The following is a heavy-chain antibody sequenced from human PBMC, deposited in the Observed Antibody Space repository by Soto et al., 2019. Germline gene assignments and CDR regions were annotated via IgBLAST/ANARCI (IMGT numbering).Heavy chain of an antibody. Sequence: GSLILSCAASALTFSSYGMHLVRHTPGKGLVWVSRMNEDGGTTDYADSVKGRFTISRDNAKNTLYLQMNSLRVVDTAVYSCASDLSGRADGWGQGTTVTIS. D-gene: IGHD3-10*01. CDR2: MNEDGGTT. CDR3: ASDLSGRADG. J-gene: IGHJ6*02. CDR1: ALTFSSYG. V-gene: IGHV3-74*01.